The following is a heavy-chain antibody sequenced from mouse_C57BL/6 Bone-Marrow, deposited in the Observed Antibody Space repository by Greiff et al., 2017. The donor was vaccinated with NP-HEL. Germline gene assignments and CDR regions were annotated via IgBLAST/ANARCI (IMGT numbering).Heavy chain of an antibody. Sequence: DVQLVESGGGLVKPGGSLKLSCAASGFTFSSYAMSWVRQTPEKRLEWVATISDGGSYTYYPDNVKGRFTISRDNAKNNLYLQMSHLKSEETAMYYCARDQAYYSNYVGYGYFDVWGTGTTVTVSS. CDR3: ARDQAYYSNYVGYGYFDV. V-gene: IGHV5-4*01. CDR1: GFTFSSYA. D-gene: IGHD2-5*01. J-gene: IGHJ1*03. CDR2: ISDGGSYT.